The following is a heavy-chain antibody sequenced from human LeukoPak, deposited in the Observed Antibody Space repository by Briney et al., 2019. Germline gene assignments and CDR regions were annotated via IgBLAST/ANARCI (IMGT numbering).Heavy chain of an antibody. J-gene: IGHJ4*02. D-gene: IGHD3-10*01. Sequence: GRPLRHSRAASGFTFSDYYKAWIRQAPGKGLKKISHISSSGATTYNPDSVKGRFTISRDNTKNSVYLQMNSLGVEDTAVYYCARYSRGPSGSYWGQGTLVTVSS. CDR1: GFTFSDYY. V-gene: IGHV3-11*01. CDR3: ARYSRGPSGSY. CDR2: ISSSGATT.